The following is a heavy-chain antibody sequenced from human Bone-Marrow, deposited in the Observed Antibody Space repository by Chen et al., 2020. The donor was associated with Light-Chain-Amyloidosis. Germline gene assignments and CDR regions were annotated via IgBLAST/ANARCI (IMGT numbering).Heavy chain of an antibody. CDR3: ARDRGRFSYNRGGFDS. J-gene: IGHJ4*02. V-gene: IGHV3-74*01. Sequence: EVQLVESGGALVQPGGSLRLSCAASGFTLNTYWMHWVRQPPGGGLVWVARMPTDVTKTVYADSVKGRFTVSRDDAKNTLYLEMNSLRVEDTGLYFCARDRGRFSYNRGGFDSWGQGTLVTVSS. CDR2: MPTDVTKT. D-gene: IGHD3-10*01. CDR1: GFTLNTYW.